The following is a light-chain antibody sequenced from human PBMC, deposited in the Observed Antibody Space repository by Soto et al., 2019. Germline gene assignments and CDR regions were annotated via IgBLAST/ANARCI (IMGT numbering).Light chain of an antibody. V-gene: IGLV1-47*01. CDR3: AAWDDSLSGVV. CDR2: RNN. CDR1: SSNIGSNY. Sequence: QSVLTQPPSASGPPGQRVTISCSGSSSNIGSNYVYWYQQLPGTAPKLLIYRNNQWPSGVPDRFSGSKSGTSASLAISGLRSEDEADYYCAAWDDSLSGVVFGGGTKVTVL. J-gene: IGLJ2*01.